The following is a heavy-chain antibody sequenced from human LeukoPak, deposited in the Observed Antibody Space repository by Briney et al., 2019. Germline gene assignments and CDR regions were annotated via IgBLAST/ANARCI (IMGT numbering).Heavy chain of an antibody. CDR3: ARDRVFEGAIGDY. CDR1: GYSISSGNY. Sequence: SETLSLTCSVSGYSISSGNYWSWIRQPAGKGLEWIGNIDYSGTTHYNPSLKSRVTISIDTSEKQFSLRLSSVTAADTAVYYCARDRVFEGAIGDYWGQGILVTVSS. J-gene: IGHJ4*02. D-gene: IGHD3-3*01. V-gene: IGHV4-38-2*02. CDR2: IDYSGTT.